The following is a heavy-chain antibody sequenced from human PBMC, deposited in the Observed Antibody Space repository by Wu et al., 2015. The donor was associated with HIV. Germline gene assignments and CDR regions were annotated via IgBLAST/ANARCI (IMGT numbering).Heavy chain of an antibody. D-gene: IGHD3-9*01. Sequence: QVQLVQSGAEVKKPGASVKVSCKASGYTFTGYYMHWLRQAPGQGLEWMGWTNPNSGGTNYAQKFQDRVTLTRDTSITTAYMEMSGLRSDDTAVYYCAGDYYDVLTTYSHYFFDLWGQGTLVTVSS. J-gene: IGHJ4*02. V-gene: IGHV1-2*02. CDR3: AGDYYDVLTTYSHYFFDL. CDR2: TNPNSGGT. CDR1: GYTFTGYY.